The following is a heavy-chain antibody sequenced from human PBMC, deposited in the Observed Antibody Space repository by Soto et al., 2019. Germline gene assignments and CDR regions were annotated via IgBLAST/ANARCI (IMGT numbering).Heavy chain of an antibody. V-gene: IGHV3-30*18. Sequence: HPGGSLRLSCAASGFPFGDFGMHWLRQAPGKGLEWVAVISHDGSDKFYADSVKARFTISRDNSKNTLYLQMNSLRAEDTAVYYCAKDAYGYSYGYYGWFDPWGQGTLVTVSS. D-gene: IGHD5-18*01. CDR1: GFPFGDFG. CDR3: AKDAYGYSYGYYGWFDP. CDR2: ISHDGSDK. J-gene: IGHJ5*02.